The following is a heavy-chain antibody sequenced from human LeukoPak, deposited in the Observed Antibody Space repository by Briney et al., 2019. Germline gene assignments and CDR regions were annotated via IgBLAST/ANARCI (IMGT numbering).Heavy chain of an antibody. Sequence: GASVKVSCKASGYTFTSYGISWVRQAPGQGLEWMGWISAYNGNTNYAQKLQGRVTMTTDTSTSTAYMELRSLRSDDTAVYYCARTGDLHYYYYGMDVWGQGTTVTVSS. D-gene: IGHD4-17*01. J-gene: IGHJ6*02. CDR2: ISAYNGNT. CDR3: ARTGDLHYYYYGMDV. V-gene: IGHV1-18*01. CDR1: GYTFTSYG.